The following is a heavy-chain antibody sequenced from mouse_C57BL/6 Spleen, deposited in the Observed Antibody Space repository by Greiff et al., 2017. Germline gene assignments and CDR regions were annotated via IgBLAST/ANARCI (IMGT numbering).Heavy chain of an antibody. Sequence: QVQLQQPGAELVKPGASVKLSCKASGYTFTSYWMQWVKQRPGQGLEWIGEIDPPDSYTNYNQKFKGKATLTVDTSSSTAYMQLSSLTSEDSAVYYCARPSSPVVAPGAMDDWGQGTSVTVSS. CDR3: ARPSSPVVAPGAMDD. V-gene: IGHV1-50*01. J-gene: IGHJ4*01. D-gene: IGHD1-1*01. CDR2: IDPPDSYT. CDR1: GYTFTSYW.